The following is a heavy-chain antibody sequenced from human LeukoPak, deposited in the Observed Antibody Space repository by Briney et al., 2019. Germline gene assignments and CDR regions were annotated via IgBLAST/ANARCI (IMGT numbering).Heavy chain of an antibody. V-gene: IGHV3-23*01. CDR3: VTPVSRDGSGIDY. D-gene: IGHD3-10*01. CDR2: ISSSSGTK. CDR1: GFTFSSSV. J-gene: IGHJ4*02. Sequence: GGSLRLSCAASGFTFSSSVMNWVRQAPGKGLEWVSGISSSSGTKNCADSVKGRFTISRDNSKNTLYLQMNSLRVEDTAVYYCVTPVSRDGSGIDYWGQGTLVTVSS.